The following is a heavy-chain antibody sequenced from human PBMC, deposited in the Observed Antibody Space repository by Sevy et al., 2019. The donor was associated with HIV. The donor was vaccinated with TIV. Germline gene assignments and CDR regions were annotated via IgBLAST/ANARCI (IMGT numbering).Heavy chain of an antibody. J-gene: IGHJ4*02. CDR3: AKGQGYDYIWGNERSEYYFDY. CDR1: RFTFSTYD. V-gene: IGHV3-30*18. Sequence: GGSLRLSCAASRFTFSTYDIHWVRQAPGKGLEWVAVISHDGSYQYYTDSVKGRFTISRDDSKNKAYLQMNSRTADDSGVYYCAKGQGYDYIWGNERSEYYFDYWGQGTLVTVSS. D-gene: IGHD3-16*01. CDR2: ISHDGSYQ.